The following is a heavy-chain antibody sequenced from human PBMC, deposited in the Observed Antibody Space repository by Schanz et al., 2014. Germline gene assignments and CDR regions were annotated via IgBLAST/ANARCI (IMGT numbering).Heavy chain of an antibody. V-gene: IGHV3-23*01. D-gene: IGHD6-13*01. Sequence: DVQLLESGGGLVQPGGSLRLSCSASGFTFSIYAMHWVRQAPGKGLEWVSAISGSGGSTYYADSVKGRFTISRDNSKNTLYLQMNSLRAEDTAVYYCARGLIAAAGGAFDFWGQGTLVAVAA. CDR1: GFTFSIYA. CDR2: ISGSGGST. J-gene: IGHJ4*02. CDR3: ARGLIAAAGGAFDF.